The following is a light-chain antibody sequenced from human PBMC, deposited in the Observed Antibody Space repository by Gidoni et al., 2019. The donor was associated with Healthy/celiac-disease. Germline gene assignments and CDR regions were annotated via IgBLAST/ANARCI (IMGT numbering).Light chain of an antibody. CDR2: KAS. V-gene: IGKV1-5*03. CDR1: QSISSW. Sequence: DIQMTQSPSTLSASVGDRVTITCRASQSISSWLAWYQQKPGKAPKLLIYKASSLESGVPSRFSGSGSGSEFTLTISSLQPDDFATYYCQQYNSYPYTFGQGTKLEIK. J-gene: IGKJ2*01. CDR3: QQYNSYPYT.